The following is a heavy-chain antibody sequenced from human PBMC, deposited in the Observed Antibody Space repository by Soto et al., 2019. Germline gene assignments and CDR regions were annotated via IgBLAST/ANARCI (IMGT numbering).Heavy chain of an antibody. V-gene: IGHV3-30-3*01. CDR2: ISYDGSNK. Sequence: QVQLVESGGGVVQPGRSLRLSCAASGFTFSSYAMHWVRQAPGKGLEWVAVISYDGSNKYYADSVKGRFTISRDNSKNTLSLQMNSLRAEDTAVYYCARDPAGYSGYDASLDYWGQGTLVTVSS. CDR3: ARDPAGYSGYDASLDY. CDR1: GFTFSSYA. J-gene: IGHJ4*02. D-gene: IGHD5-12*01.